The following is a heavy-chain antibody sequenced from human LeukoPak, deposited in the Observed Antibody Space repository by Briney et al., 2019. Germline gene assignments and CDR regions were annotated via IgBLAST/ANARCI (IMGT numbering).Heavy chain of an antibody. CDR3: ASSSWVSSTDAVR. D-gene: IGHD2/OR15-2a*01. V-gene: IGHV3-23*01. J-gene: IGHJ4*02. CDR1: GISFSSFA. Sequence: PGASLRLSCAATGISFSSFAMSWVRQGPARGLEWVSSIRGSGETFYADSVKGRFTLYSDSSTNTVYFQLNNLRAEDTAIYYCASSSWVSSTDAVRWGQGTLVTVPS. CDR2: IRGSGET.